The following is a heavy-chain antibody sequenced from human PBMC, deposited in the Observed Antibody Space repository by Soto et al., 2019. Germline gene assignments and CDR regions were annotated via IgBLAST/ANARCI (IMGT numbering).Heavy chain of an antibody. CDR3: AKDGFAFSYYYGLEV. V-gene: IGHV3-9*01. J-gene: IGHJ6*02. D-gene: IGHD3-16*01. CDR1: GFTFDDYA. CDR2: ISWNSASI. Sequence: EEQLVESGGGLVQPGRSLRLSCAASGFTFDDYAMHWVRQAPGKGLEWVSGISWNSASIGYADSVKGRFTISRDNAKNSLYLQMNSLRAEDTALYYCAKDGFAFSYYYGLEVWGQGTTVTVS.